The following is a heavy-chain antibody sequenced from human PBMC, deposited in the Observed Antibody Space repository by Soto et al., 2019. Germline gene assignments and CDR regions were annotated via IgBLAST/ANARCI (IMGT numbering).Heavy chain of an antibody. CDR3: ARGGCFGNSYATPIFDY. D-gene: IGHD5-18*01. J-gene: IGHJ4*02. CDR2: IYYSGST. V-gene: IGHV4-39*07. CDR1: GGSISSSSYY. Sequence: SETLSLTCTVSGGSISSSSYYWGWIRQPPGKGLEWIGSIYYSGSTYYNPSLKSRVTISVDTSKNQFSLKLSSVTAADTAVYYCARGGCFGNSYATPIFDYWGQGTLVTVSS.